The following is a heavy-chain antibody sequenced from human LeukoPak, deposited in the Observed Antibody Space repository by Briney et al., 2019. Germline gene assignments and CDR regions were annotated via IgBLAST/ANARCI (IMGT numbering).Heavy chain of an antibody. CDR2: IYYSGST. Sequence: SETLSLTCTVSGGSISSSYWSWIRQPPGKGLEWIGYIYYSGSTNYNPSLKSRVTISVDTSKNQFSLKLSSVTAAHTAVYYCARTGGYSYGSFDYWGQGTLVTVSS. J-gene: IGHJ4*02. V-gene: IGHV4-59*01. D-gene: IGHD5-18*01. CDR3: ARTGGYSYGSFDY. CDR1: GGSISSSY.